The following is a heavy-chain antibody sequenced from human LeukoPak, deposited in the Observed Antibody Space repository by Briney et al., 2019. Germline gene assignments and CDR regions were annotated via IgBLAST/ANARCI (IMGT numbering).Heavy chain of an antibody. CDR2: ISGGGGST. CDR3: AKDSGWKWEDPGKGAEH. J-gene: IGHJ1*01. CDR1: GFSFSSYA. D-gene: IGHD1-26*01. Sequence: PGGSLRLSCAASGFSFSSYAMSWVRQAPGKGLEWVSVISGGGGSTYYADSVKGRFTISRDNAKNTLYLQMASLRTEDTAVYYCAKDSGWKWEDPGKGAEHWGQGTLVTVPS. V-gene: IGHV3-23*01.